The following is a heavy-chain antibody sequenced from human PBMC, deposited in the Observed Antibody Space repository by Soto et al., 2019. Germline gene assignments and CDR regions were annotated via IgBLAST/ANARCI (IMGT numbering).Heavy chain of an antibody. CDR1: GGSISSGGYY. CDR3: AREACGGSCYFFDY. Sequence: SETLSLTCTVSGGSISSGGYYWSWIRQHPGKGLEWIGYIYYSGSTYYNPSLKSRVTISVDTSKNQFSLKLSSVTAADTAVYYCAREACGGSCYFFDYWGQGTLVTVS. CDR2: IYYSGST. D-gene: IGHD2-15*01. V-gene: IGHV4-31*03. J-gene: IGHJ4*02.